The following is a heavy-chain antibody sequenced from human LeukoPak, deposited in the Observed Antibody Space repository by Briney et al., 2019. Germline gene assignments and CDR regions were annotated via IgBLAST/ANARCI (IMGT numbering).Heavy chain of an antibody. V-gene: IGHV4-59*12. D-gene: IGHD3-10*01. CDR1: GGSISSYY. CDR2: IYYSGST. CDR3: TRDSGTTGEVKFDP. J-gene: IGHJ5*02. Sequence: SETLSLTCTVSGGSISSYYWSWIRQPPGKGLEWIGNIYYSGSTNYNPSLRSRVTMSLDTSKNQFSLRLTSVTAADTAMYYCTRDSGTTGEVKFDPWGQGTLVTVSS.